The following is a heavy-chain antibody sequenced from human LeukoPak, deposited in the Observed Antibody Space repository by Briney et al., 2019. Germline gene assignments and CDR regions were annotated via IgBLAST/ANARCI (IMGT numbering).Heavy chain of an antibody. D-gene: IGHD4-17*01. CDR1: EFTLGCYA. V-gene: IGHV3-64D*06. CDR2: IRTSGGST. Sequence: GGSLSLSCSADEFTLGCYAMHWVRQPSGKGMEYVSAIRTSGGSTYYADSVKGRFTISRDNSKNTLYLQMSSLRAEDTAVYYCVKDLGYGDGLWASPFDYWGQGTLVTVSS. J-gene: IGHJ4*02. CDR3: VKDLGYGDGLWASPFDY.